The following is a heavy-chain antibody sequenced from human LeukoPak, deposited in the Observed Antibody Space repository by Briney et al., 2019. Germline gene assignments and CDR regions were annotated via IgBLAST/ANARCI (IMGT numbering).Heavy chain of an antibody. Sequence: ASVKLSWRTYGCTFTGCYMHYVRQAPGPGVEWKGVINPNSGGTNYAQKFQGRVTMTRDTSIRTAYMELSRLRSDDTAVYYCARGFGVLITPGYWGQGTLVTVSS. V-gene: IGHV1-2*02. CDR1: GCTFTGCY. CDR2: INPNSGGT. CDR3: ARGFGVLITPGY. J-gene: IGHJ4*02. D-gene: IGHD3-3*01.